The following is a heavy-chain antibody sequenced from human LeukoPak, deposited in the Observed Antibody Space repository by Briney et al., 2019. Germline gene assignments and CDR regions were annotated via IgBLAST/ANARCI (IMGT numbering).Heavy chain of an antibody. CDR3: ARLITYYDILTGYSPDYYYGMDV. V-gene: IGHV5-51*01. CDR2: IYPGDSDT. Sequence: GESLKISCKGSGYGFTSYWIGWVRQMPGKGLEWMGIIYPGDSDTRYSPSFQGQVTISADKSISTAYLQWSSLKASDTAMYYCARLITYYDILTGYSPDYYYGMDVWGQGTTVTVSS. D-gene: IGHD3-9*01. CDR1: GYGFTSYW. J-gene: IGHJ6*02.